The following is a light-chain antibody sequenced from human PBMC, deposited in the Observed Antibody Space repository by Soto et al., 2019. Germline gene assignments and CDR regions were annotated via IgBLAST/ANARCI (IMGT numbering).Light chain of an antibody. CDR2: GAS. V-gene: IGKV3-20*01. CDR1: QSVSSSY. J-gene: IGKJ5*01. CDR3: QQYGSSLSIT. Sequence: EDVLTQSPDTLPLSPGERATLSCRASQSVSSSYLAWYQQKPGQAPRLLIYGASGRATGIPDRFSGSGSGTDFTLTISRLEPEDFAVYYCQQYGSSLSITFGQGTRLEIK.